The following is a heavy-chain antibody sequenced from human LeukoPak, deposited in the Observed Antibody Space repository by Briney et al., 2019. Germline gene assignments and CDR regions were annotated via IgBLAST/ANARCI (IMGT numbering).Heavy chain of an antibody. CDR1: GFTFSSYE. J-gene: IGHJ4*02. D-gene: IGHD6-19*01. Sequence: GGSLRLSCAAAGFTFSSYEMNWVRQAPGRGLEWVSYISGSGVTMYYADSVKGRFTIPRDDAKNSLYLQMNSLRAEDRAVYYCAREDIRLDYFDYWGRGTLVSVSS. CDR3: AREDIRLDYFDY. CDR2: ISGSGVTM. V-gene: IGHV3-48*03.